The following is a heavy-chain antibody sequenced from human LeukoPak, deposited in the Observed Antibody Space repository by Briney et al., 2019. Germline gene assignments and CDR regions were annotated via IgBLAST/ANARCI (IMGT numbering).Heavy chain of an antibody. D-gene: IGHD2/OR15-2a*01. CDR1: GGSISSYY. J-gene: IGHJ6*02. Sequence: PSETLSLTCTVSGGSISSYYWSWIRQPPGKGLEWIGYIYYSGSTNYNPPLKSRVTISVDTSKNQFSLKLSSVTAADTAVYYCARGGRGNPQYYYYGMDVWGQGTTVTVSS. CDR2: IYYSGST. CDR3: ARGGRGNPQYYYYGMDV. V-gene: IGHV4-59*01.